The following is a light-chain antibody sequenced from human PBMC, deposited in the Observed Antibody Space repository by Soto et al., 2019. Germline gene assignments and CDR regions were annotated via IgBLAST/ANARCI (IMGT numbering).Light chain of an antibody. Sequence: EIVMTQSPATLSVSPGERATLSCRASESVSSNLAWYQQKLGQAPRLLIYGVYTRATGIQARFSGSGSGTEFTLTIRSLQSEDFAVYYCQQYNNWPWTFGQGTKVDIK. CDR3: QQYNNWPWT. V-gene: IGKV3-15*01. CDR1: ESVSSN. CDR2: GVY. J-gene: IGKJ1*01.